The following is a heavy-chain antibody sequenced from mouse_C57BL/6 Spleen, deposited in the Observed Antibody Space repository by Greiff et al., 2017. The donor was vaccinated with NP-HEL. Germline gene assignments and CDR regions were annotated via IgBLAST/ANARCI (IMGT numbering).Heavy chain of an antibody. D-gene: IGHD2-3*01. Sequence: DVHLVESEGGLVQPGSSMKLSCTASGFTFSDYYMAWVRQVPEKGLEWVANINYDGSSTYYLDSLKSRFIISRDNAKNILYLQMSSLKSEDTATYYCARDAYDGYLYYFDYWGQGTTLTVSS. CDR1: GFTFSDYY. J-gene: IGHJ2*01. CDR2: INYDGSST. V-gene: IGHV5-16*01. CDR3: ARDAYDGYLYYFDY.